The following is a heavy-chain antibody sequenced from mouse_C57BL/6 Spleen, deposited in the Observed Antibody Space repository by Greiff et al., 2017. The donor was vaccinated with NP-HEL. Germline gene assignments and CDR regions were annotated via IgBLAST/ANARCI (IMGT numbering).Heavy chain of an antibody. V-gene: IGHV5-4*01. CDR2: ISDGGSYT. D-gene: IGHD2-4*01. CDR3: ARDYDYDLYYFDY. Sequence: DVHLVESGGGLVKPGGSLKLSCAASGFTFSSYAMSWVRQTPEKRLEWVATISDGGSYTYYPDNVKGRFTISRDNAKNNLYLQMSHLKSEDTAMYYCARDYDYDLYYFDYWGQGTTLTVSS. CDR1: GFTFSSYA. J-gene: IGHJ2*01.